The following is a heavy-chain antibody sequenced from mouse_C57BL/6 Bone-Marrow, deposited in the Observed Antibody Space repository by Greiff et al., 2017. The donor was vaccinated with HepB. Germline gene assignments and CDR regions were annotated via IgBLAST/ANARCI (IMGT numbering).Heavy chain of an antibody. Sequence: VQLQQSGAELVRPGASVKLSCTASGFNIKDDYMHWVKQRPEQGLEWIGWIDPENGDTDYASKFQGKATITADTSSNTAYLQLSSLTSEDTAVYYCTTGLRRRTWFAYWGQGTLVTVSA. CDR1: GFNIKDDY. CDR2: IDPENGDT. V-gene: IGHV14-4*01. CDR3: TTGLRRRTWFAY. D-gene: IGHD2-2*01. J-gene: IGHJ3*01.